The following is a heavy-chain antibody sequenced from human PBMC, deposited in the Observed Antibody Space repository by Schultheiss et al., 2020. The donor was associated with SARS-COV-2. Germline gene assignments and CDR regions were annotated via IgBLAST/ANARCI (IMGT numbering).Heavy chain of an antibody. CDR1: GYTFTSYA. CDR3: ATRGSSGWYWDY. J-gene: IGHJ4*02. Sequence: ASVKVSCKASGYTFTSYAMHWVRQAPGKGLEWMGGFDPEDGETIYAQKFQGRVTMTEDTSTDTAYMELSSLRSEDTAVYYCATRGSSGWYWDYWGQGTLVTVSS. CDR2: FDPEDGET. D-gene: IGHD6-19*01. V-gene: IGHV1-24*01.